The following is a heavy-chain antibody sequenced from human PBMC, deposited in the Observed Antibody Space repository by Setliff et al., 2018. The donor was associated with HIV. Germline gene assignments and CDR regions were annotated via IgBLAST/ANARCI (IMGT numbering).Heavy chain of an antibody. CDR1: GFTFSGYG. V-gene: IGHV3-7*01. CDR3: TRKLAPGHGMDV. Sequence: QAGGSLRLSCAASGFTFSGYGMHWVRQAPGKGLEWVANINQDGSEKNYVDSVKGRFTISRDNAKNSLYLQMDSLRVEDTTVYYCTRKLAPGHGMDVWGKGTTVTVSS. J-gene: IGHJ6*04. CDR2: INQDGSEK. D-gene: IGHD3-3*02.